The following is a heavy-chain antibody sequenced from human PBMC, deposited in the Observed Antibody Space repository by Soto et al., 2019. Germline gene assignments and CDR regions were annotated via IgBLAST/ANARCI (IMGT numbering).Heavy chain of an antibody. CDR3: ARGLYAFDV. J-gene: IGHJ3*01. V-gene: IGHV1-3*01. CDR2: MNPLNGDT. Sequence: ASVKVSCKASGYTLTTYSMHWVRQAPGQRLEWMGWMNPLNGDTKYSQRFQGRVTMTRNTSISTAYMELSSLRSEDTAVYYCARGLYAFDVWGHGTMVTVSS. CDR1: GYTLTTYS.